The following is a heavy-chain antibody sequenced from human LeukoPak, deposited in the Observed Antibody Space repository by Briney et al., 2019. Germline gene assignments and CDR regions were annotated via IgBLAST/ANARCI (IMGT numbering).Heavy chain of an antibody. CDR2: ISANSGDT. V-gene: IGHV1-18*01. Sequence: ASVQLSCKASGYPFTTYGFIWVRQAPGLGLAWMGWISANSGDTKYGQSFQGRVTMTTDTTTETAYMELRSLRFDDTAIYYCARTVGDRADPWGQGSLVTVSS. CDR1: GYPFTTYG. D-gene: IGHD2-21*01. J-gene: IGHJ5*02. CDR3: ARTVGDRADP.